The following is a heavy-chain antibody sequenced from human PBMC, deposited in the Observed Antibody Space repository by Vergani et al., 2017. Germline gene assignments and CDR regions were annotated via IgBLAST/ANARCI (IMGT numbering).Heavy chain of an antibody. CDR2: IYPGDSDT. V-gene: IGHV5-51*03. CDR3: ARALYSLMVYAARGYAFDI. D-gene: IGHD2-8*01. J-gene: IGHJ3*02. Sequence: EVQLVQSGAEVKTPGESLKISCKGSGYSFTSYWIGWVRQMPGKGLEWMGIIYPGDSDTRYSPSFQGQVTISADKSISTAYLQWSSLKASDTAMYYCARALYSLMVYAARGYAFDIWGQGTMVTVSS. CDR1: GYSFTSYW.